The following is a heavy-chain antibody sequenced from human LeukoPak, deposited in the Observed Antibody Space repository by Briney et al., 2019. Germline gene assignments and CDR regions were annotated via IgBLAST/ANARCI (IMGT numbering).Heavy chain of an antibody. CDR2: INPSGGST. V-gene: IGHV1-46*01. J-gene: IGHJ4*02. CDR3: ARASCGGDCFGFYYFDY. Sequence: ASVKVSCKASGYTFTSYYMHWVRQAPGQGLEWMGIINPSGGSTSYAQKFQGRVTMTRDMSTSTVYMELSGLRSEDTAVYYCARASCGGDCFGFYYFDYWGQGTLVTVSS. D-gene: IGHD2-21*02. CDR1: GYTFTSYY.